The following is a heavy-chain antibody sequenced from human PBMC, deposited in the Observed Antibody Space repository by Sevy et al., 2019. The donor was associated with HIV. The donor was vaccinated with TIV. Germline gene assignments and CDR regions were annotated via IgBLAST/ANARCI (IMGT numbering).Heavy chain of an antibody. J-gene: IGHJ4*02. V-gene: IGHV3-9*01. CDR1: GFTFDSYG. CDR2: ISWNGSSI. CDR3: AKETYLHYEESLNV. D-gene: IGHD4-17*01. Sequence: GGSLRLSCAASGFTFDSYGMHWVRQAPGKGLEWVAGISWNGSSIGYADSVKGRFTISRDNSKNSLYLQMNSLRAEDTALYYCAKETYLHYEESLNVWGQGTMVTVSS.